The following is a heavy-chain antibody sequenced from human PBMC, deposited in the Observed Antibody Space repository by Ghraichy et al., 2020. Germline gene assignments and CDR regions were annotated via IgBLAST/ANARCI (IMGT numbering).Heavy chain of an antibody. D-gene: IGHD4/OR15-4a*01. CDR1: EFTFSGYW. CDR2: IKPDGSEK. J-gene: IGHJ4*02. V-gene: IGHV3-7*03. Sequence: GGSLRLSCAASEFTFSGYWMSWVRQSPGKGLEWVANIKPDGSEKGYVDSVKGRFTISRDNAKNSLYLQMNSLRAEDTAVYYCVRGATWGQGTLVTVSS. CDR3: VRGAT.